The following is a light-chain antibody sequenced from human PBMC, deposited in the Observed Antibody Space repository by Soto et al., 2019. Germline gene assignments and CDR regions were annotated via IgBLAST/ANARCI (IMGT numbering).Light chain of an antibody. J-gene: IGLJ2*01. CDR3: QTWDTGIVV. CDR2: LNSDGSH. V-gene: IGLV4-69*01. Sequence: QLVLTHSPSASASLGASVKLTCTLSSGHSSYAIAWHQQQPGKGPRFLMKLNSDGSHSKGDGIPDRFSGSSSGAERYLTISSLQSEDEADYYCQTWDTGIVVFGGGTQLTVL. CDR1: SGHSSYA.